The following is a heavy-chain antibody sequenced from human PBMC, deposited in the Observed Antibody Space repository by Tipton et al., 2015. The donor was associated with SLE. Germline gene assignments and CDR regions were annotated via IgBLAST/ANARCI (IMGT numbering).Heavy chain of an antibody. J-gene: IGHJ5*01. V-gene: IGHV3-74*01. D-gene: IGHD6-19*01. CDR1: GFTFSTYW. Sequence: SLRLSCAASGFTFSTYWMHWVRQAPGKGLVWVARINTDGRTTSYADSVKGRFTISRDNAKDTLYLQMNSLTAEDTAVYYCARDLGLEQWPEVWFDSWGQGTLVTASS. CDR3: ARDLGLEQWPEVWFDS. CDR2: INTDGRTT.